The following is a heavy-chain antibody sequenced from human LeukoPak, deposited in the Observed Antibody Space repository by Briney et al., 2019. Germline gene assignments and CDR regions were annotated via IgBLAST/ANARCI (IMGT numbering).Heavy chain of an antibody. CDR3: ARDRVRYFDWQRWFDP. V-gene: IGHV1-2*02. CDR1: GYTFTGYY. J-gene: IGHJ5*02. Sequence: ASVKVSCKASGYTFTGYYTHWVRQAPGQGLEWMGWINPNSGGTNYAQKFQGRVTMTRDTPISTAYIELSRLRSDDTAVYYCARDRVRYFDWQRWFDPWGQGTLVTVSS. CDR2: INPNSGGT. D-gene: IGHD3-9*01.